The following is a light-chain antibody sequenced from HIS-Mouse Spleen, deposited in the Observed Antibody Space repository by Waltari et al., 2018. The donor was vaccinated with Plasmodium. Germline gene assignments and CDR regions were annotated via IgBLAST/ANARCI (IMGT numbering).Light chain of an antibody. J-gene: IGLJ2*01. V-gene: IGLV2-8*01. Sequence: QSALTQPPSASGSPGQSVTISCTGTSSDVGGYNYVSWSHQPPGKAPKHMIYEVSKRPSGVPDRLSGSKSGNTASLTVSGLQAEDEADYYCSSYAGSNNLVFGGGTKLTVL. CDR3: SSYAGSNNLV. CDR2: EVS. CDR1: SSDVGGYNY.